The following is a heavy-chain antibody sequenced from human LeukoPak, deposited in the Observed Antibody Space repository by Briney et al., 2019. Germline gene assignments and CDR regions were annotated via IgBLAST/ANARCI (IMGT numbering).Heavy chain of an antibody. CDR1: GFTFSSYG. Sequence: QPGGSLRLSCAASGFTFSSYGMHWVRQAPRKGLEWVSAFHTDGGTYYLDSVKGRFTISREDAKNSLYLQMNTLRAGDTAVYYCARGSGPGVTTIDSWGQGTLVIVSS. CDR2: FHTDGGT. CDR3: ARGSGPGVTTIDS. D-gene: IGHD4-17*01. V-gene: IGHV3-13*01. J-gene: IGHJ4*02.